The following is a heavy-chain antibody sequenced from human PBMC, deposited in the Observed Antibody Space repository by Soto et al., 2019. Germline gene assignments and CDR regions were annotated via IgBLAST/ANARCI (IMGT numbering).Heavy chain of an antibody. J-gene: IGHJ4*02. CDR1: GFIFSSYN. Sequence: VQLVESGGALVQPGGSLRLSCAASGFIFSSYNMNWVRQAPGKGLEWISYISSGGTNIYYADSVKGRFTISRDNAKNSLYLQMNSLRAEDTALYYCAKDMGFGSGYYRGDWDYWGQGTLVTVSS. D-gene: IGHD3-22*01. V-gene: IGHV3-48*01. CDR3: AKDMGFGSGYYRGDWDY. CDR2: ISSGGTNI.